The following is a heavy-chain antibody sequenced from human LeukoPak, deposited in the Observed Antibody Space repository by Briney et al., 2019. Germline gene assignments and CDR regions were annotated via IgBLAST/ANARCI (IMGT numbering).Heavy chain of an antibody. V-gene: IGHV4-39*01. CDR3: ARQRNMAFDY. D-gene: IGHD1/OR15-1a*01. Sequence: SETLSLTCTVSGGSFSNGAFCWGWVRQPPGKGLEWIGSIFYSGSTYYNRSLTSRAPISIDTSNNQFSLKLSSVTAADTAVYYCARQRNMAFDYWGQGTLVTVSS. CDR1: GGSFSNGAFC. CDR2: IFYSGST. J-gene: IGHJ4*02.